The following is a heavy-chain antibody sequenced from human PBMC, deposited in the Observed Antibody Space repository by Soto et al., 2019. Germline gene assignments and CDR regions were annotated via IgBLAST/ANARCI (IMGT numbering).Heavy chain of an antibody. CDR2: ISYDGSNK. CDR1: GFSFSSYT. CDR3: TRESGAMGYYYGMDV. Sequence: GGSLRLSCAASGFSFSSYTMHWVRQTPGRGLEWVADISYDGSNKYYADSVKGRFTISRDNAKNTLYLQMNSLRAEDTAVYYCTRESGAMGYYYGMDVWGQGTTVTSP. J-gene: IGHJ6*02. D-gene: IGHD1-26*01. V-gene: IGHV3-30*04.